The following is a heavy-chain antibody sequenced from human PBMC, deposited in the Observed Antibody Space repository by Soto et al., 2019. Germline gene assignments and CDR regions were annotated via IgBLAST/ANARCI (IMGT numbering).Heavy chain of an antibody. J-gene: IGHJ6*02. CDR2: ISYDGSNK. V-gene: IGHV3-30-3*01. D-gene: IGHD4-17*01. CDR3: ARGVGYGEYYYYGMDV. CDR1: GFTFSSYA. Sequence: GGSLRLSCAASGFTFSSYAMHWVRQAPGKGLEWAAVISYDGSNKYYADSVKGRFTISRDNSKNTLYLQMNSLRAEDTAVYYCARGVGYGEYYYYGMDVWGQGTTVTVSS.